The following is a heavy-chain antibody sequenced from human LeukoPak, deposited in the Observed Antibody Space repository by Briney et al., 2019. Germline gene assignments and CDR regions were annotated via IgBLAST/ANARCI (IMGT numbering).Heavy chain of an antibody. CDR3: ARPAKAVAGAFDI. Sequence: SETLSLTCAVYGGSFSGYYWSWIRQPPGKGLEWIGEINHSGSTNYNPSLKSRVTISVDTSKNQFSLKLSSVTAADTAVYYCARPAKAVAGAFDIWGQGTMVTVSS. J-gene: IGHJ3*02. CDR1: GGSFSGYY. CDR2: INHSGST. V-gene: IGHV4-34*01. D-gene: IGHD6-19*01.